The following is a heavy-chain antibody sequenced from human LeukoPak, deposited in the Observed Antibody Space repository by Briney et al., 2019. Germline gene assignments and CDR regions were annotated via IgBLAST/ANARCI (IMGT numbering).Heavy chain of an antibody. CDR3: ASYSHRSLVRADAFDI. Sequence: GASVKVSCKASGGTFSSYTISWVRQAPGQGLEWMGRIIPILGIANYAQKFQGRVTITADKSTSTAYMELSSLRSEDTAVYYCASYSHRSLVRADAFDIWGQGTMVTVSS. D-gene: IGHD6-6*01. CDR2: IIPILGIA. V-gene: IGHV1-69*02. J-gene: IGHJ3*02. CDR1: GGTFSSYT.